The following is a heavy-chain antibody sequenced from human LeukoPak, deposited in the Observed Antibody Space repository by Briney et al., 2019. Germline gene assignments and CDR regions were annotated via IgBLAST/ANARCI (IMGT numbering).Heavy chain of an antibody. CDR2: IWYDGSNK. J-gene: IGHJ6*02. D-gene: IGHD6-13*01. V-gene: IGHV3-33*01. Sequence: GGSLRLSCAASGFTFSSYGMHWVRQAPGKGLEWVAVIWYDGSNKYYADSVKGRFTISRDNSKNTLYLQMNSLRAEDTAVYYCARDNMAAPGNSYYYGLDVWGQGTTVTVSS. CDR1: GFTFSSYG. CDR3: ARDNMAAPGNSYYYGLDV.